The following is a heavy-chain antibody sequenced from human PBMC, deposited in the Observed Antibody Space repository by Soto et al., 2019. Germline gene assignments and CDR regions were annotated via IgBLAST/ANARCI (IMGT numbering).Heavy chain of an antibody. CDR1: GFTFSSYG. V-gene: IGHV3-30*18. CDR3: ANAPAIVLVPAALEGDY. D-gene: IGHD2-2*01. CDR2: ISYDGSNK. Sequence: QVQLVESGGGVVQPGRSLRLSCAASGFTFSSYGMQWVRQAPGKGLEWVAVISYDGSNKYYADSVKGRFTISRDNFKNTLYLQINSLRAEDTAVYYCANAPAIVLVPAALEGDYWGQGTLVTVSS. J-gene: IGHJ4*02.